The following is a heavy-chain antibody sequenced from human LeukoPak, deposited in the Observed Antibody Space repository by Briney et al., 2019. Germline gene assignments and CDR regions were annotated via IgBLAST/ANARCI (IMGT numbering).Heavy chain of an antibody. Sequence: ASAKVSCKASGYTFTSYYMHWVRQAPGQGLEWMGIINPSGGSTSYAQKFQGRVTMTRDMSTSTVYMELSSLRSEDTAVYYCARAGGGGATGYWGQGTLVTVSS. CDR1: GYTFTSYY. J-gene: IGHJ4*02. D-gene: IGHD1-26*01. CDR3: ARAGGGGATGY. V-gene: IGHV1-46*01. CDR2: INPSGGST.